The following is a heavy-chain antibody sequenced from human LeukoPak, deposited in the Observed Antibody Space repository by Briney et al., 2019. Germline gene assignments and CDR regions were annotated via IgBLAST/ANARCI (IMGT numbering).Heavy chain of an antibody. D-gene: IGHD3-10*01. J-gene: IGHJ5*02. CDR1: GFSISSDYY. V-gene: IGHV4-38-2*02. CDR3: ARLVIP. Sequence: PSETLSLTCTVSGFSISSDYYWGWIRQPPVKGLEWIGSVSHSGITYYNSSLNSRVTISVDTSKNQFSLKVNSVTAADTAVYYCARLVIPWGQGILVTVSS. CDR2: VSHSGIT.